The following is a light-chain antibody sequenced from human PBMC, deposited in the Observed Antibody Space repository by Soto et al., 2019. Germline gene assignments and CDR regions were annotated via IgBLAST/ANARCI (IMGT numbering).Light chain of an antibody. CDR3: MQDLQTPRT. CDR1: QSLLHSNGYNY. CDR2: LGS. J-gene: IGKJ1*01. Sequence: DIVMTQSPLSLPVTPGEPASISCRSSQSLLHSNGYNYLDWYLQKPGQSPQLLIYLGSNRASGVPDRFSGSGSGKDFTLKISRVEAEDVGVYYCMQDLQTPRTFGQGPKVEIK. V-gene: IGKV2-28*01.